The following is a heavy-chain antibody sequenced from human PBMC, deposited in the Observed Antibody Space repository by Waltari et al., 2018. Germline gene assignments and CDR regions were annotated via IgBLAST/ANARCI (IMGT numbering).Heavy chain of an antibody. CDR3: ARGLKRWLQSGDAFDI. Sequence: QVQLQESGPGLVKPSQTLSLTCTVSGGTISSGSYYWRWIRQPAGKGLEWIGRFYTSGSTYYNPSLKSRVTISVDTSKNQFSLKLSSVTAADTAVYYCARGLKRWLQSGDAFDIWGQGTMVTVSS. CDR2: FYTSGST. V-gene: IGHV4-61*02. J-gene: IGHJ3*02. D-gene: IGHD5-12*01. CDR1: GGTISSGSYY.